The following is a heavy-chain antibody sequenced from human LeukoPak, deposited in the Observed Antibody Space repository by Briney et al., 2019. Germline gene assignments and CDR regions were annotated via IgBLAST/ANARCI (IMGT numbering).Heavy chain of an antibody. CDR3: ARDPSLGLMAEDDWFDP. CDR1: GGTFSSYA. J-gene: IGHJ5*02. Sequence: VASVKVSCKASGGTFSSYAISWVRQAPGQGLEWMGGIIPIFGTANYAQKFQGRVTITTDESTSTAYMELSSLRSEDTAVYYCARDPSLGLMAEDDWFDPWGQGTLVTVSS. D-gene: IGHD3-10*01. V-gene: IGHV1-69*05. CDR2: IIPIFGTA.